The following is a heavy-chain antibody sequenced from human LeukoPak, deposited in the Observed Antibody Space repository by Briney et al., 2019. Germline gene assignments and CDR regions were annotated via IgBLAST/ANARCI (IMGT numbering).Heavy chain of an antibody. V-gene: IGHV3-74*03. CDR2: INTYGTST. CDR3: ARGSTTVTTKDWFDP. Sequence: GGSLRLSCAASGFTFSSYWMHWVRQVPGKGLVWVARINTYGTSTTHGDSVEGRFTISRDNAKNTLDLEMNSLRDDDTAVYYCARGSTTVTTKDWFDPWGQGTQVTVSS. D-gene: IGHD4-17*01. CDR1: GFTFSSYW. J-gene: IGHJ5*02.